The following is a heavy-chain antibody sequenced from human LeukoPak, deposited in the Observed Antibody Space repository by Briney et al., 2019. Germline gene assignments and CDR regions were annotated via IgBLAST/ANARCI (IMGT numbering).Heavy chain of an antibody. Sequence: SVKVSCKASGGTFSSYTISWVRQAPGQGLEWMGRIIPILGIANYAQKFQGRVTITADKSTSTAYTELSSLRSEDTAVYYCARGVKMATINPFDYWGQGTLVTVSS. J-gene: IGHJ4*02. D-gene: IGHD5-24*01. CDR1: GGTFSSYT. CDR3: ARGVKMATINPFDY. V-gene: IGHV1-69*02. CDR2: IIPILGIA.